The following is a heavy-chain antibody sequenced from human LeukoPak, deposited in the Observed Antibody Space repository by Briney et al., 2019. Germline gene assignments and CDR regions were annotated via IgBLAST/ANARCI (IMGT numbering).Heavy chain of an antibody. CDR2: IYYSGST. J-gene: IGHJ4*02. CDR3: ARRYSSAWAFDY. Sequence: SETLSLTCTVSGGSISSYYWSWIRQPPGKGLEWIGYIYYSGSTNYNPSLKSRVTMSVDTSKNQFSLKLSSVTAADTAVYYCARRYSSAWAFDYWGQGTLVTVSS. D-gene: IGHD6-19*01. CDR1: GGSISSYY. V-gene: IGHV4-59*12.